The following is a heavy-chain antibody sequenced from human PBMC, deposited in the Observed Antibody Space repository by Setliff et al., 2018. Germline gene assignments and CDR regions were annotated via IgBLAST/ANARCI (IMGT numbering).Heavy chain of an antibody. CDR1: GGFIRDYY. CDR3: AAVGIDAGGGWFDP. V-gene: IGHV4-59*01. J-gene: IGHJ5*02. Sequence: SETRSLTCTVSGGFIRDYYWNWIRQSPGKGLEWIGYIYYRGTTNYNSSLKSRVTISIDMSKNQFSLKLSSATAADTAVYFCAAVGIDAGGGWFDPWGHGIPVTVSS. D-gene: IGHD1-26*01. CDR2: IYYRGTT.